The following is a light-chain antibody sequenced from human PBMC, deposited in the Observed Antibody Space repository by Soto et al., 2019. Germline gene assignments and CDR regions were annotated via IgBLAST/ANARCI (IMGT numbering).Light chain of an antibody. CDR2: DTS. V-gene: IGKV3-11*01. Sequence: IVLQQSPGTLSLTPGERAPLSCRASQSVSSYLAWYQQKPGQAPRLLIYDTSIRASGIPARFSGSGSGTDFTLTISSLDPEDSAVYYCQQRSNRPLTFGQGTRLEIK. J-gene: IGKJ5*01. CDR3: QQRSNRPLT. CDR1: QSVSSY.